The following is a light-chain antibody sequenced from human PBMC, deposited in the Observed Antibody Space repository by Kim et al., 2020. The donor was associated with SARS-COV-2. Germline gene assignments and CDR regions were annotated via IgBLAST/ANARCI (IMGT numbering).Light chain of an antibody. Sequence: VSPGERATLSCRASQSVSSNLAWYQQKPGQAPRLLIYGASTRATGIPARFSGSGSGTEFTLTISSLQSEDFAVYYCQQYNNWLPLTFGGGTKV. CDR2: GAS. V-gene: IGKV3-15*01. CDR3: QQYNNWLPLT. CDR1: QSVSSN. J-gene: IGKJ4*01.